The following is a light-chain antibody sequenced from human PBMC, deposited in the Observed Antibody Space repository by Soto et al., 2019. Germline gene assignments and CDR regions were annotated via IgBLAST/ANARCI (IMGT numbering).Light chain of an antibody. CDR1: QSVGRDF. CDR2: RAS. CDR3: QQYASSPLT. V-gene: IGKV3-20*01. J-gene: IGKJ4*01. Sequence: EIVLTQSPGTLSLSPGERATLSCRASQSVGRDFLAWYQHKPGQAHRLLIHRASSRATGIPDRFSGSGSGTDFILTISRLEPEDFALYYDQQYASSPLTFGGGTKVEIK.